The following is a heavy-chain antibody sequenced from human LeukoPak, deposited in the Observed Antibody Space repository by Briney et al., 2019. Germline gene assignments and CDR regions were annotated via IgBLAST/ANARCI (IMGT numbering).Heavy chain of an antibody. J-gene: IGHJ4*02. CDR1: GFTFSSYA. V-gene: IGHV3-23*01. Sequence: GGSLRLSCAASGFTFSSYAVSWVRQAPGKGLEWVSAISGSGSSTYYADSVKGRFTISRDNSKNTLYLQMNSLRAEDTAVYYCARARGDYVYSWGQGTLVTVSS. CDR2: ISGSGSST. CDR3: ARARGDYVYS. D-gene: IGHD4-17*01.